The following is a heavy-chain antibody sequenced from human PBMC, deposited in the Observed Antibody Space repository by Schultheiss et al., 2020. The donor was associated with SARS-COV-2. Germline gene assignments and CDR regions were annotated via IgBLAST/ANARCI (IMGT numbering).Heavy chain of an antibody. CDR1: GFTFSSYG. J-gene: IGHJ4*02. CDR3: TTDGYSSSWYYFDY. Sequence: GGSLRLSCAASGFTFSSYGMHWVRQAPGKGLEWVAVIWYDGSNKYYADSVKGRFTISRDNSKNTLYLQMNSLKTEDTAVYYCTTDGYSSSWYYFDYWGQGTLVTVSS. CDR2: IWYDGSNK. D-gene: IGHD6-13*01. V-gene: IGHV3-33*08.